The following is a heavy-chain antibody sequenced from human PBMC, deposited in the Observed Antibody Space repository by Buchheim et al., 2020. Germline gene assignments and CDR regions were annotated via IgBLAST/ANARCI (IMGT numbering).Heavy chain of an antibody. D-gene: IGHD6-19*01. Sequence: RLQESGPGLVKSSETLSLTCTVSGGSISSPSYYWGWVRQPPGKGLEWIGSVYYRGCTNYNSSLKSRVTISVDPSQNQFSLELRYVTAADTAVYFCARRLWSSGWYFDFWGPG. CDR1: GGSISSPSYY. V-gene: IGHV4-39*01. CDR3: ARRLWSSGWYFDF. J-gene: IGHJ4*02. CDR2: VYYRGCT.